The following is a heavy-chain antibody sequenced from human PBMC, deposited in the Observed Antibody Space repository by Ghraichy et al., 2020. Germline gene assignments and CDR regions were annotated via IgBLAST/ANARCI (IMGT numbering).Heavy chain of an antibody. V-gene: IGHV4-34*01. CDR1: GGSFSGYY. D-gene: IGHD3-3*01. CDR3: ARGGITIFGVVIIFGDRPNDWFDP. Sequence: GSLRLSCAVYGGSFSGYYWSWIRQPPGKGLEWIGEINHSGSTNYNPSLKSRVTISVDTTKNQFSLKLSSVTAADTAVYYCARGGITIFGVVIIFGDRPNDWFDPWGQGTLVTVSS. CDR2: INHSGST. J-gene: IGHJ5*02.